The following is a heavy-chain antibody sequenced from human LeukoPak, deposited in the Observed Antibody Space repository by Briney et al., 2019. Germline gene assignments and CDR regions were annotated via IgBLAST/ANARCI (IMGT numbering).Heavy chain of an antibody. J-gene: IGHJ5*02. CDR2: IYTSGDT. D-gene: IGHD6-19*01. CDR1: GGSIDYYY. CDR3: ARGLMAGKANWFDP. Sequence: PSETLSLTCTVSGGSIDYYYWAWIRQPAGKGLEWIGRIYTSGDTNYNPSLESRVAISLDKSKSQFSLRLGSVTAADTAVYYCARGLMAGKANWFDPWGHGTLVTVSS. V-gene: IGHV4-4*07.